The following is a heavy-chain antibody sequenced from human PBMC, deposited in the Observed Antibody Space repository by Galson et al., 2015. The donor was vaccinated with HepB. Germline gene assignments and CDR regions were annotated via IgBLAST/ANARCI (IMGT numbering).Heavy chain of an antibody. CDR3: ARSYFNPFDY. V-gene: IGHV3-23*01. CDR2: ITSGGGST. CDR1: GFTFSSYA. D-gene: IGHD2/OR15-2a*01. J-gene: IGHJ4*02. Sequence: SLRLSCAASGFTFSSYAMSWVRQAPGKGLGWVSGITSGGGSTYYADSVKGRFNISRDNTKNSLYLQMNSLRAEDTAVYYCARSYFNPFDYWGQGTLVTVSS.